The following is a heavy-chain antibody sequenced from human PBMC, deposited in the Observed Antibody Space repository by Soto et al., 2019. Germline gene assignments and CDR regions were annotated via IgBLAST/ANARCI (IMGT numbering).Heavy chain of an antibody. CDR1: GFTFSSYG. CDR3: ARVDDFWSGSTLQYYYYGMDV. CDR2: IWYDGSNK. V-gene: IGHV3-33*01. Sequence: QVQLVESGGGVVQPGRSLRLSCAASGFTFSSYGMHWVRQAPGKGLEWVAVIWYDGSNKYYADSVKGRFTISRDNSKNTRYRQMNSLRAEDTAVYYCARVDDFWSGSTLQYYYYGMDVWGQGTTVTVSS. J-gene: IGHJ6*02. D-gene: IGHD3-3*01.